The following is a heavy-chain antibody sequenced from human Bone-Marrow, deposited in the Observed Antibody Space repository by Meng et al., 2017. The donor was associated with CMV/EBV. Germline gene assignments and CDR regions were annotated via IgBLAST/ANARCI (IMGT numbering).Heavy chain of an antibody. D-gene: IGHD3-10*01. CDR3: ARIPHYGPFGYFDY. J-gene: IGHJ4*02. Sequence: SETLSLTCTVSGGSISSYYWSWIRQPPGKGLEWIGYIYYSGSTNYNPSLKSRVTISVDTSKNQFSLKLSSVTAADTAVYYCARIPHYGPFGYFDYWGQGTLVTVSS. CDR2: IYYSGST. CDR1: GGSISSYY. V-gene: IGHV4-59*01.